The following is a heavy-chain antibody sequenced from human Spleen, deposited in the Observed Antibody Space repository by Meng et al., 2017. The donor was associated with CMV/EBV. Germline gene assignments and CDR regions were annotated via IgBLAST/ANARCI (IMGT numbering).Heavy chain of an antibody. V-gene: IGHV5-51*01. Sequence: GESLKISCKGSGYSFTSYWIAWVRQMPGKGLEWMGIIYPGDSDTTYSPSFQGQVTISADKSISTTYLQWSSLKASDTAMYYCARQLDTRTWDNWFDPWGQGTLVIVSS. CDR2: IYPGDSDT. J-gene: IGHJ5*02. D-gene: IGHD2-2*01. CDR1: GYSFTSYW. CDR3: ARQLDTRTWDNWFDP.